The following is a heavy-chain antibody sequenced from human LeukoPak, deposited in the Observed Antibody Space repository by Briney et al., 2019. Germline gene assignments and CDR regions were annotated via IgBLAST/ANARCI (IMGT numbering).Heavy chain of an antibody. CDR1: GGSFSGYY. CDR2: INHSGST. CDR3: ARVPYGSGSYFRVIRNYFDY. J-gene: IGHJ4*02. Sequence: SETLSLTCAVYGGSFSGYYWSWLRQPPGKGLEWLGEINHSGSTNYNPSLKSRVTISVDTSKNQFSLKLSSVAAADTAVYYCARVPYGSGSYFRVIRNYFDYWGQGTLVTVSS. V-gene: IGHV4-34*01. D-gene: IGHD3-10*01.